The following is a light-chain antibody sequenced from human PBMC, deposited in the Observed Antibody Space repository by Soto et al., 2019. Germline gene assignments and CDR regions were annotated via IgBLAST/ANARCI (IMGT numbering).Light chain of an antibody. V-gene: IGLV2-14*01. CDR3: SSYTSSSSWV. CDR2: EVS. J-gene: IGLJ3*02. CDR1: SSDVGGYNY. Sequence: QSALTQPASVSGSPGQSITISCTGTSSDVGGYNYVSWYQQHPGKAPKLMIYEVSNRPSGVSNRFSGSKSGNTASLTISGLQAEDEGDYYRSSYTSSSSWVFGGGTKLTVL.